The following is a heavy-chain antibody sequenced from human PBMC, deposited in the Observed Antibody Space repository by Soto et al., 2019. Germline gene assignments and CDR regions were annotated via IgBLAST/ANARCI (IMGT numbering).Heavy chain of an antibody. D-gene: IGHD2-2*02. J-gene: IGHJ6*02. CDR3: ARLPLLRYCSSTSCYTDYYYGMDV. Sequence: GESLKISCKGSGCSFTSYWIGWVRQMPGKGLEWMGIIYPGDSDTRYSPSFQGQVTISADKSISTAYLQWSSLKASDTAMYYCARLPLLRYCSSTSCYTDYYYGMDVWGQGTTVTV. V-gene: IGHV5-51*01. CDR1: GCSFTSYW. CDR2: IYPGDSDT.